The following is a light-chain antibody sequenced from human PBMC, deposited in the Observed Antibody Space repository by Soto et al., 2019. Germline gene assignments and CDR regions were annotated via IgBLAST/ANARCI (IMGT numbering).Light chain of an antibody. CDR3: HQSYSTPRLT. CDR2: AAS. J-gene: IGKJ4*01. Sequence: DIQMTQSPSSLSASVGDRVTITCRASQSISSYLNWYQQKPGKAPKLLIYAASSLQSGVPSRFSRSGSGKDFTLTISSLQPEDFATYYCHQSYSTPRLTLGGGTNVDIK. CDR1: QSISSY. V-gene: IGKV1-39*01.